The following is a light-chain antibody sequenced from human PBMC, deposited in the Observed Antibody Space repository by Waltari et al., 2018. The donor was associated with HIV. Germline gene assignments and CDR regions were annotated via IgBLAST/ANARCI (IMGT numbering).Light chain of an antibody. J-gene: IGLJ3*02. V-gene: IGLV9-49*03. CDR3: GADHGSGKNFAWA. CDR1: SGSRPYK. CDR2: VGTGGIVG. Sequence: QPVLTQPPSASASLGATVTLPRTLRSGSRPYKVVWYTQRPEKGPRLVMRVGTGGIVGSKGDGIPDRFSVLGSGLKRYLTIKNIQEEDESDYHCGADHGSGKNFAWAFGGGTKLTVL.